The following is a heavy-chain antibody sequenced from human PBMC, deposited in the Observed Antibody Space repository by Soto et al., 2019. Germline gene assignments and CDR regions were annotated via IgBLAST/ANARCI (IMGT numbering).Heavy chain of an antibody. Sequence: QVQLVESGGGVVQPGRSLRLSCAASGFTFSSYGMHWVRQAPGKGLEWVAVISYDGSNKYYADSVKGRFTISRDNSKNTLYLQMNSLRAEDTAVYYCAKDLRGGGATLPLGGWGQGTPVTVSS. CDR3: AKDLRGGGATLPLGG. V-gene: IGHV3-30*18. CDR1: GFTFSSYG. D-gene: IGHD1-26*01. J-gene: IGHJ4*02. CDR2: ISYDGSNK.